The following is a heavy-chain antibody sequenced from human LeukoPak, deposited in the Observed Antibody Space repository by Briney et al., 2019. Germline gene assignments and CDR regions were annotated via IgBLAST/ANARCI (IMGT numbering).Heavy chain of an antibody. D-gene: IGHD3-3*01. CDR2: INPNSGGT. J-gene: IGHJ3*02. CDR1: GYTSTGYY. CDR3: ARDLEWLYPGGAFDI. Sequence: GASVKVSCKASGYTSTGYYMHWVRQAPGQGLEWMGWINPNSGGTNYAQKFQGRVTMTRDTSISTAYMELSRLRSDDTAVYYCARDLEWLYPGGAFDIWGQGTMVTVPS. V-gene: IGHV1-2*02.